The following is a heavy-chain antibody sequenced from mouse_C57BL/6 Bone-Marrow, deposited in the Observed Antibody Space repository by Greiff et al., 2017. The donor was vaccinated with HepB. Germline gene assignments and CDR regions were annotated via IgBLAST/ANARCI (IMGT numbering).Heavy chain of an antibody. Sequence: VQLQQSGPELVKPGASVKISCKASGYSFTDYNMNWVKQSNGKSLEWIGVINPNYGTTSYNQQFKGKATLTVDQSSSTAYMQLNSLTSEDSAVYYCASVTTVVATNWYFDVWGTGTTVTVSS. J-gene: IGHJ1*03. V-gene: IGHV1-39*01. CDR1: GYSFTDYN. D-gene: IGHD1-1*01. CDR2: INPNYGTT. CDR3: ASVTTVVATNWYFDV.